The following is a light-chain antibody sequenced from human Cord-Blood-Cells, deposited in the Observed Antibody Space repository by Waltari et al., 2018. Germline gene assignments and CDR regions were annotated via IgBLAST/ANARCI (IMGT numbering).Light chain of an antibody. V-gene: IGKV1-5*03. CDR3: QQYNSYSLT. CDR2: KAS. J-gene: IGKJ4*01. Sequence: DIQMTQSPSTLSASVGDRSTITCRASQSISSWLAWYQQTPGKAPKLLIYKASSLESGVPSRFSGSGSGTEFTLTISSLQPDDFATYYCQQYNSYSLTFGGGTKVEIK. CDR1: QSISSW.